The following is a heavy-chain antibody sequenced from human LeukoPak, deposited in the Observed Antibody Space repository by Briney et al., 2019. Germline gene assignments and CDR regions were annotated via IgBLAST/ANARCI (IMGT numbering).Heavy chain of an antibody. CDR1: GGSISSYY. CDR3: AKVYGDYASFDY. J-gene: IGHJ4*02. D-gene: IGHD4-17*01. V-gene: IGHV4-59*08. Sequence: PSETLSLTCTVSGGSISSYYWSRIRQPPGKGLEWIGYIYYSGSTNYNPSLKSRVTISVDTSKNQFSLKLSSVTAADTAVYYCAKVYGDYASFDYWGQGTLVTVSS. CDR2: IYYSGST.